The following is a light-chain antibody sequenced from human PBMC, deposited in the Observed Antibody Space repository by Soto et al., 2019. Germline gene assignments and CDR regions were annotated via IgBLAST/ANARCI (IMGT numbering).Light chain of an antibody. CDR2: AAS. CDR3: QQLNSYPLT. CDR1: QSVSSH. J-gene: IGKJ5*01. V-gene: IGKV1-9*01. Sequence: LTQSPATLSLSPGERATLSCRASQSVSSHLAWYQQKPGKAPKLLIYAASTLQSGVPSRFSGSGSGTDFTLTISSLQPEDFATYFCQQLNSYPLTFGQGTRLEIK.